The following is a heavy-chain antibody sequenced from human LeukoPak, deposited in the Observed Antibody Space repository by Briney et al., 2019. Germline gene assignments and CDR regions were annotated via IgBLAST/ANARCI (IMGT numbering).Heavy chain of an antibody. CDR2: IHYSGNT. V-gene: IGHV4-59*01. CDR3: ARVVRYGPFDY. CDR1: GGSISFYY. J-gene: IGHJ4*02. Sequence: PSETLSLTCTVSGGSISFYYWSWVRQPPGKGLEWIGDIHYSGNTNHNYSLKSRVTISVDTSKNQFSLKLSSVTAADTAVYYCARVVRYGPFDYWGQGTLVTVSS. D-gene: IGHD4-17*01.